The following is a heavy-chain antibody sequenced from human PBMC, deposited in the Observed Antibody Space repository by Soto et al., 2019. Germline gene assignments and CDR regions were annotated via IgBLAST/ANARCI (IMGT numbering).Heavy chain of an antibody. Sequence: QVQLVESGGGVVQPGRSLRLSCAASGFTFSSYEMHWVRQVPGKGLEWVSLISSDGSNEYYADSVKGRFTISRDNSKNTLSLQMHSLRAEDTAVYYCAREDGYSSSWFGWFDPWGQGTLVTVSS. CDR1: GFTFSSYE. CDR2: ISSDGSNE. D-gene: IGHD6-13*01. J-gene: IGHJ5*02. V-gene: IGHV3-30-3*01. CDR3: AREDGYSSSWFGWFDP.